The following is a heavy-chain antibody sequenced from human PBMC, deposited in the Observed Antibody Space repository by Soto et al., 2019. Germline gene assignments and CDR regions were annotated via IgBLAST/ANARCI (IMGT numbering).Heavy chain of an antibody. CDR2: INHSGST. CDR3: ARKVRGVIDY. V-gene: IGHV4-34*01. CDR1: GGSFSGYY. D-gene: IGHD3-10*01. Sequence: SETLSLTCAVYGGSFSGYYWSWIRQPPGKGLEWIGEINHSGSTNYNPSLKSRVTISVDTSKNQFSLKLSSVTAADTAVYYCARKVRGVIDYWGQGTLVTVSS. J-gene: IGHJ4*02.